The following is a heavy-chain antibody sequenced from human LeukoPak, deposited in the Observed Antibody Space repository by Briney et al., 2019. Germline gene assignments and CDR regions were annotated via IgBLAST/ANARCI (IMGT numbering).Heavy chain of an antibody. V-gene: IGHV4-34*01. D-gene: IGHD2-21*02. J-gene: IGHJ5*01. CDR1: GGSFSGYY. CDR2: INHSGST. CDR3: AKRSEVVTAIPDS. Sequence: SETLSLTCAVYGGSFSGYYWSWIRQPPGKGLEWIGEINHSGSTNYNPSLKSRVTISVDTSKNQFSLKLSSVTAADTAVYYCAKRSEVVTAIPDSWGQGTLVTVSS.